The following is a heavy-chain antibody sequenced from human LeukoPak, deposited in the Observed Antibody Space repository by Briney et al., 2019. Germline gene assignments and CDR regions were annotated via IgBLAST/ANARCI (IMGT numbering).Heavy chain of an antibody. V-gene: IGHV1-2*02. CDR2: INPDSGGT. J-gene: IGHJ4*02. D-gene: IGHD2-2*02. Sequence: ASVKVSCKASGYTFTGYHIFWVRQAPGQGLEWMGWINPDSGGTYCAQKFQGRVTMTRDTSISTAYMELSSLRSDDTAVYFCATGTRVIPTAIGGAAADTSDYWGQGTLITVSS. CDR3: ATGTRVIPTAIGGAAADTSDY. CDR1: GYTFTGYH.